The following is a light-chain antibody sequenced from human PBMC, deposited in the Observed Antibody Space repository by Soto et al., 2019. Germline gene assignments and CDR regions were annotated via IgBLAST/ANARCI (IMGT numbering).Light chain of an antibody. CDR2: SND. Sequence: QSVLTQPPSASGTPGQRVTISCYGSSSNIGGNTVNWYQQLPGAAPKLLIYSNDQRPSGVPDRFSGSKSGTSASLAISGLQSEDEADYYCATWDDRLDGRVFGAGTKVTVL. J-gene: IGLJ1*01. V-gene: IGLV1-44*01. CDR1: SSNIGGNT. CDR3: ATWDDRLDGRV.